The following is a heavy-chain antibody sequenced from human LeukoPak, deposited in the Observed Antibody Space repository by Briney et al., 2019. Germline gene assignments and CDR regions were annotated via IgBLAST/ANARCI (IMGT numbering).Heavy chain of an antibody. CDR3: AELGITMIGGV. CDR1: GFTFCSYA. V-gene: IGHV3-23*01. D-gene: IGHD3-10*02. CDR2: ISGSGGST. J-gene: IGHJ6*04. Sequence: AGGSLRLSCAASGFTFCSYAMSWVRQAPGKGLEWVSAISGSGGSTYYADSVKGRFTISRDNAKNSLYLQMNSLRAEDTAVYYCAELGITMIGGVWGKGTTVTISS.